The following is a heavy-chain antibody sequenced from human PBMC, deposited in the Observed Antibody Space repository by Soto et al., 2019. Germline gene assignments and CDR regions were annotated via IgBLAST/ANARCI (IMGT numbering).Heavy chain of an antibody. J-gene: IGHJ4*02. D-gene: IGHD2-2*01. Sequence: PGGSLRLSCAASGFTFSSYWMGWVRQAPGKGLEWVANIKQDGSDKYYVDSVKGRFTISRDNTKNSLYLQMNSLRAEATAVYYCARDRCTSPSCFFHYWAQGALVTVFS. CDR1: GFTFSSYW. CDR2: IKQDGSDK. CDR3: ARDRCTSPSCFFHY. V-gene: IGHV3-7*03.